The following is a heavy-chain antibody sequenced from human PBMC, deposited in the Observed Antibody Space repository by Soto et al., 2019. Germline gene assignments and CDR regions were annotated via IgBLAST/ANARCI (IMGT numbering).Heavy chain of an antibody. CDR2: ISGSGADT. J-gene: IGHJ6*02. V-gene: IGHV3-23*01. D-gene: IGHD3-10*01. CDR3: ATPLGMDYYYYGMDV. CDR1: GFTFSNYG. Sequence: GGSLRLSCAASGFTFSNYGMSWVRQAPGKGLEWVSAISGSGADTNYADSVKGRFTISRDNSKITLYLQMNSLRAEDTAVYYCATPLGMDYYYYGMDVWGQGTTVTVSS.